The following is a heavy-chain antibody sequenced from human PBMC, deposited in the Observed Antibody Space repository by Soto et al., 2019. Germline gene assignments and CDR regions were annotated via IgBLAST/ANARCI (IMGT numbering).Heavy chain of an antibody. V-gene: IGHV1-2*02. J-gene: IGHJ3*02. CDR3: ARVVPRGVAVAQARDSDQPGGRGAFDI. CDR1: GYTFTGYY. CDR2: INPNSGGT. D-gene: IGHD6-19*01. Sequence: ASVKVSCKASGYTFTGYYMHWVRQAPGQGLEWMGWINPNSGGTNYAQKFQGRVTMTRDTSISTAYMELSRLRSDDTAVYYCARVVPRGVAVAQARDSDQPGGRGAFDIWGQGTMVTVSS.